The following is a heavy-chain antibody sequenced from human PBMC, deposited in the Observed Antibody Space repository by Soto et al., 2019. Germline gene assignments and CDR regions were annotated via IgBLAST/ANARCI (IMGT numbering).Heavy chain of an antibody. CDR2: ITYDGSFQ. J-gene: IGHJ6*03. CDR1: GFNFDNYG. CDR3: AKDRVGGTFYTPLAF. D-gene: IGHD1-7*01. Sequence: GGSLRLSCQASGFNFDNYGMPWVRQAPGKGLEWVAVITYDGSFQYYADSVKGRFTISRDNSKNTLSLHLNTLKPEDTAVYHCAKDRVGGTFYTPLAFWGKGTT. V-gene: IGHV3-30*18.